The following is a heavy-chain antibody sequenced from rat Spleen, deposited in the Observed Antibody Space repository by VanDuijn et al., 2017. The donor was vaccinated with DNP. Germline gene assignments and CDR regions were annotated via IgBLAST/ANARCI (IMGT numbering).Heavy chain of an antibody. CDR3: ASYYYDGYYAMDA. CDR1: GYSITSCCR. D-gene: IGHD1-12*02. V-gene: IGHV3-3*01. CDR2: INSAGST. J-gene: IGHJ4*01. Sequence: EVQLQESGPGLVEPSQSLSLTCSVTGYSITSCCRWTWIRKFPGHKLEWMGYINSAGSTNYNPSLKSRISITRDTSKNQFFLQLNSVTTEDTATYYCASYYYDGYYAMDAWGQGTSVTVSS.